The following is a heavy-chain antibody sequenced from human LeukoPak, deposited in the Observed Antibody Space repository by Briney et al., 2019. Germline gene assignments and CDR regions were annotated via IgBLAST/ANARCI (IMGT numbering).Heavy chain of an antibody. CDR1: GGSISSSSYY. J-gene: IGHJ3*02. D-gene: IGHD3-22*01. V-gene: IGHV4-39*01. Sequence: KSSETLFLTCTVSGGSISSSSYYWGWIRQPPGKGLEWIGSIYYSGSTYYNPSFKSRVTISVDTSKNQFSLKLSSVTAADTAVYYCARQGREHTYYYDSSGYSRMDAFDIWGQGTMVTVSS. CDR3: ARQGREHTYYYDSSGYSRMDAFDI. CDR2: IYYSGST.